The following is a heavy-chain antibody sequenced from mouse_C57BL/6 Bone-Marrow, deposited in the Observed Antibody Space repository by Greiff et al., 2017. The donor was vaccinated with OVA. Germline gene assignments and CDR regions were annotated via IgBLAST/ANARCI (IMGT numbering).Heavy chain of an antibody. CDR1: GYAFTNYL. V-gene: IGHV1-54*01. CDR3: ARRDYDGYFDV. CDR2: INPGSGGT. D-gene: IGHD2-4*01. J-gene: IGHJ1*03. Sequence: QVQLKQSGAELVRPGTSVKVSCKASGYAFTNYLIEWVKQRPGQGLEWIGVINPGSGGTNYNEKFKGKATLTADKSSRTAYMQLSSLTSEDSAVYFCARRDYDGYFDVWGTGTTVTVSS.